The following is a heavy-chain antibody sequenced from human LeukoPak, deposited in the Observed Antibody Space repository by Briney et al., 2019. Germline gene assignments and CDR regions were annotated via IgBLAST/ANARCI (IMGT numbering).Heavy chain of an antibody. Sequence: PGGSLRLSCAASGFTFSSYAMHWVRQAPGKGLEWVAVISYDGSNKYYADSVKGRFTISRENAKNSLYLQMNSLRAGDTAVYYCARAPSDYYYGMDVWGQGTTVTVSS. CDR1: GFTFSSYA. CDR2: ISYDGSNK. V-gene: IGHV3-30*14. CDR3: ARAPSDYYYGMDV. J-gene: IGHJ6*02.